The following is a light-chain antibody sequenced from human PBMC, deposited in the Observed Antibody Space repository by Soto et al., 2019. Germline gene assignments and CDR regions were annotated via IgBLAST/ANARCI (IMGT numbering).Light chain of an antibody. V-gene: IGKV1-5*01. Sequence: DIQMTQSPSTLSASVGDRVTITCRASQSISSWLAWYQQKPGKAPKLLIYDASSLESGVPSRFSGSGSGTEFTLTSSSLQPDDFATYYCQQYNSLWTFVQGTKVEIK. CDR2: DAS. J-gene: IGKJ1*01. CDR1: QSISSW. CDR3: QQYNSLWT.